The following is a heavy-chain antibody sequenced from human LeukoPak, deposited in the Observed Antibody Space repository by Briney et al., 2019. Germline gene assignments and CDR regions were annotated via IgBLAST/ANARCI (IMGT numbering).Heavy chain of an antibody. Sequence: ASVKVSCKASGYTFTSYYMHWVRQAPGQGLEWMGIINPSGGSTSYAQKFQGRVTMTRDTSTSTVYMELSSLRSEDMAVYYCARGAEWELSYYYYYGMDVWGQGTTVTVSS. CDR3: ARGAEWELSYYYYYGMDV. CDR2: INPSGGST. CDR1: GYTFTSYY. V-gene: IGHV1-46*01. D-gene: IGHD1-26*01. J-gene: IGHJ6*02.